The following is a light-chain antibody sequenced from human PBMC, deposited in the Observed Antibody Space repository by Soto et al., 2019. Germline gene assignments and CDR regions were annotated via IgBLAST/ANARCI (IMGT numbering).Light chain of an antibody. CDR2: TNS. CDR3: AAWDDSRNGQGV. J-gene: IGLJ3*02. V-gene: IGLV1-44*01. Sequence: QTVVTQPPSASGTPGQRVTISCSGSSSNIGSNTVSWYQQVPGTAPKLLIYTNSQRPSGVPDRFSGSKSGTSASLAISGLQSEDEADYYCAAWDDSRNGQGVFGGGTKLTVL. CDR1: SSNIGSNT.